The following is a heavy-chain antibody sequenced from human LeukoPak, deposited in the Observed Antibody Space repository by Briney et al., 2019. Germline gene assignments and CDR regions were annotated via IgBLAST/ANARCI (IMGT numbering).Heavy chain of an antibody. Sequence: GGSLRLSCAASGFTFSDYAMNWVRQALGRGLEWVSTISYSGGNTYYADPVKSRFTISRDNSKNTLYLQMNSLRAEDTAIYYCAKARYCSGGTCPEWFDPWGQGTLVTVSS. CDR2: ISYSGGNT. CDR1: GFTFSDYA. J-gene: IGHJ5*02. D-gene: IGHD2-15*01. CDR3: AKARYCSGGTCPEWFDP. V-gene: IGHV3-23*01.